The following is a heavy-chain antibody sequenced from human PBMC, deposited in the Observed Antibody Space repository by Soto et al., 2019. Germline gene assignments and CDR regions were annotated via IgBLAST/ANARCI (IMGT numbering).Heavy chain of an antibody. CDR1: GYTFTSYY. J-gene: IGHJ5*02. CDR2: INPSGGST. V-gene: IGHV1-46*01. Sequence: ASVKVSCKASGYTFTSYYMHWVRQAPGQGLEWMGIINPSGGSTSYAQKFQGRVTMTRDTSTSTVYMELSSLRSEDTAVYYCARDPDDYGDYVAQFDPWGQGTLVTV. D-gene: IGHD4-17*01. CDR3: ARDPDDYGDYVAQFDP.